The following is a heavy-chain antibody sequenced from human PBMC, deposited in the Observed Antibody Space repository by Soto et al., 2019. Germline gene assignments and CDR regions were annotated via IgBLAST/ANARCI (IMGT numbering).Heavy chain of an antibody. Sequence: EVQLVESGGGLVQPGGSLKLSCAASGFTFSGSAMHWVRQASGKGLEWVGRIRSKANSYATAYAASVKGRFTISRDDSKNTAYLQMNGLKTEDTAVYYCTRGPHYDYVWGSYRPDYYFDFWGQGTLVTVSS. V-gene: IGHV3-73*02. CDR3: TRGPHYDYVWGSYRPDYYFDF. D-gene: IGHD3-16*02. CDR2: IRSKANSYAT. J-gene: IGHJ4*02. CDR1: GFTFSGSA.